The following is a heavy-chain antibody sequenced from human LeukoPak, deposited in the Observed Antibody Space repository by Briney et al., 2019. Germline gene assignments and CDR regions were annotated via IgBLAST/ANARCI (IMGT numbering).Heavy chain of an antibody. J-gene: IGHJ4*02. CDR2: INQDGSEK. V-gene: IGHV3-7*01. D-gene: IGHD2-15*01. CDR3: ARRDCSGGSCYGIDY. CDR1: GFTFSSHW. Sequence: GGSPRLSCAASGFTFSSHWMSWVRQAPGKGLEWVANINQDGSEKYYVDSVKGRFTISRDNAKNSLYLEMNSLRAEDTAVYYCARRDCSGGSCYGIDYWGQGTLVTVSS.